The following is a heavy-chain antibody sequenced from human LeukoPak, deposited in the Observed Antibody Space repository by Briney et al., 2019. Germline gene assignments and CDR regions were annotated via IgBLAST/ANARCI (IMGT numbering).Heavy chain of an antibody. CDR1: GFTFSSYA. V-gene: IGHV3-30-3*01. J-gene: IGHJ4*02. D-gene: IGHD3-3*01. CDR2: ISYDGSNK. CDR3: ARRDDDFNY. Sequence: PGGSLRLSCAASGFTFSSYAMHWVRQAPGKGLEWVAVISYDGSNKYYADSVKGRFTISRDNSKNTLYLQMNSLRAEDTAVYYCARRDDDFNYWGQGTLVTVSS.